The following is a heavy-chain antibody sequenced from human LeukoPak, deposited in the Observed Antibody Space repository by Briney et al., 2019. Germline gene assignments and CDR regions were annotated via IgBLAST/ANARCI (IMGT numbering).Heavy chain of an antibody. CDR2: INSDGSTT. Sequence: GGSLRLSCAASGFTFTTYWMRWVRQAPGKGLVWVSHINSDGSTTSYADSVKGRFTISRDNAKNTLYLQMNSLRAEDTAVYYCARDAVDTANAVWGQGTTVTVSS. CDR1: GFTFTTYW. D-gene: IGHD5-18*01. J-gene: IGHJ6*02. V-gene: IGHV3-74*01. CDR3: ARDAVDTANAV.